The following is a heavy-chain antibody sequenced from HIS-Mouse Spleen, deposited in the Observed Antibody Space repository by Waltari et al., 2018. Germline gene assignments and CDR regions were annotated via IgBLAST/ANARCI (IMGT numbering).Heavy chain of an antibody. CDR2: MNPNSGNT. V-gene: IGHV1-8*01. J-gene: IGHJ4*02. D-gene: IGHD4-17*01. CDR3: ARGDGDYYFDY. CDR1: GYTLDRRD. Sequence: VHLVQSGAEVKKPGASVKVHLEDSGYTLDRRDTNGVRQATGQGLEWMGWMNPNSGNTGYAQKFQGRVTMTRNTSISTAYMELSSLRSEDTAVYYCARGDGDYYFDYWGQGTLVTVSS.